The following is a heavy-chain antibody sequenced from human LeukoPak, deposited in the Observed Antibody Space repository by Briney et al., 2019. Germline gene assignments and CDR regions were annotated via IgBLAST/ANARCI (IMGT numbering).Heavy chain of an antibody. CDR2: TYYRSKWYS. CDR3: ARDQGYCSGGSCYYFDY. CDR1: GDSVSSSSAA. D-gene: IGHD2-15*01. J-gene: IGHJ4*02. Sequence: SQTLSLTCAISGDSVSSSSAAWNWIRQSPSRGLEWLRRTYYRSKWYSDYAVSVKSRITINPDTSKNQFSLQLNSVTPEDTAVYYCARDQGYCSGGSCYYFDYWGQGALVTVSS. V-gene: IGHV6-1*01.